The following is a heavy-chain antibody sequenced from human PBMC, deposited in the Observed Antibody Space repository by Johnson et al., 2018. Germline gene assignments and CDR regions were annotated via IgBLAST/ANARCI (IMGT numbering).Heavy chain of an antibody. D-gene: IGHD3-10*02. Sequence: QVQLLESGGGVVQXGRSLRLSCAASGFTFSSYGMHWVRQAPGKGLEWVAVIWYDGSNKYYADSVKGRFTIARDNSKNTLYLQMNSLRAEDTAVYYCARRTRCSGNGMDVWGQVTTVTVSS. V-gene: IGHV3-33*01. J-gene: IGHJ6*02. CDR3: ARRTRCSGNGMDV. CDR2: IWYDGSNK. CDR1: GFTFSSYG.